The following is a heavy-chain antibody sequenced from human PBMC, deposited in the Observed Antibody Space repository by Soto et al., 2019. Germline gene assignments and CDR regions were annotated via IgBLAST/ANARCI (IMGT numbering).Heavy chain of an antibody. CDR2: INHSGST. Sequence: SETLSLTCAVYGGSFSGYYWSWIRQPPGKGLEWIGEINHSGSTNYNPSLKSRVTISVDTSKNQFSLKLSSVTAADTALYYCSHRGFDWLLYWGQGTLVTVSS. CDR1: GGSFSGYY. CDR3: SHRGFDWLLY. D-gene: IGHD3-9*01. J-gene: IGHJ4*02. V-gene: IGHV4-34*01.